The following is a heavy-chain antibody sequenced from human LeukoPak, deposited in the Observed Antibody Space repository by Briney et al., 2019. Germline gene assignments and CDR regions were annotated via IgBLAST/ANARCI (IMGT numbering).Heavy chain of an antibody. Sequence: GGSLRLSCAASGFTFSSYEMNWVRQAPGKGLEWVSYISSSSYIYYADSVKGRFTISRDNAKNSLYLQMNSLRAEDTAVYYCARDQDGDSYGSPFGYWGQGTLVAVSS. CDR1: GFTFSSYE. V-gene: IGHV3-21*05. CDR3: ARDQDGDSYGSPFGY. CDR2: ISSSSYI. J-gene: IGHJ4*02. D-gene: IGHD5-18*01.